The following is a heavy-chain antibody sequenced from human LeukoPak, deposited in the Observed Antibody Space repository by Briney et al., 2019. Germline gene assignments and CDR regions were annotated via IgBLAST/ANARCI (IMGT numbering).Heavy chain of an antibody. J-gene: IGHJ4*02. D-gene: IGHD3-3*01. Sequence: GGSLRLSCAASGFTFSSYGMPWVRQAPGKGLEWVAVISYDGSNKYYADSVKGRFTISRDNSKNTLYLQMNSLRAEDTAVYHCAKDTLPFWSGFSSYFDYWGQGTLVTVSS. CDR2: ISYDGSNK. CDR1: GFTFSSYG. V-gene: IGHV3-30*18. CDR3: AKDTLPFWSGFSSYFDY.